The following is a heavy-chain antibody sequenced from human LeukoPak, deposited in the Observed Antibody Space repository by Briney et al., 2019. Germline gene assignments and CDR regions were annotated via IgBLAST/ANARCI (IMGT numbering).Heavy chain of an antibody. CDR1: GGTFSSYT. Sequence: ASVKVSCKASGGTFSSYTISWVRQAPGQGLEWMGRIIPILGIANYAQKFQGRVTITAVKSTSTAYMELSSLRSEDAAVYYCARSEVTGNWFDPWGQGTLVTVSS. CDR3: ARSEVTGNWFDP. CDR2: IIPILGIA. D-gene: IGHD2-21*02. V-gene: IGHV1-69*02. J-gene: IGHJ5*02.